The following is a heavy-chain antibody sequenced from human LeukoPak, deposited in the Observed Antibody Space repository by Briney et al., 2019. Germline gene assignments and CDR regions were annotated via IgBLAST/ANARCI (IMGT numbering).Heavy chain of an antibody. CDR1: GYTFTSYG. CDR2: ISAYNGNT. V-gene: IGHV1-18*01. J-gene: IGHJ4*02. Sequence: ASVKVSCKASGYTFTSYGISWVRQAPGQGLEWMGWISAYNGNTNYAQKLQGRVTMTTDTSTSTAYMELRSLRSDDTAVYYCARQLYGSGSYPQDYWGQGTLVTVSS. D-gene: IGHD3-10*01. CDR3: ARQLYGSGSYPQDY.